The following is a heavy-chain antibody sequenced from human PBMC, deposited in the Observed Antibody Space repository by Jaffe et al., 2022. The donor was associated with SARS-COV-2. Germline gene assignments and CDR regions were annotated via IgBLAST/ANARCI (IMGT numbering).Heavy chain of an antibody. Sequence: QVQLVESGGGVVQPGRSLRLSCAASGFTFSSYGMHWVRQAPGKGLEWVAVISYDGSNKYYADSVKGRFTISRDNSKNTLYLQMNSLRAEDTAVYYCAKDRSKWELRIFDYWGQGTLVTVSS. CDR2: ISYDGSNK. J-gene: IGHJ4*02. V-gene: IGHV3-30*18. CDR3: AKDRSKWELRIFDY. D-gene: IGHD1-26*01. CDR1: GFTFSSYG.